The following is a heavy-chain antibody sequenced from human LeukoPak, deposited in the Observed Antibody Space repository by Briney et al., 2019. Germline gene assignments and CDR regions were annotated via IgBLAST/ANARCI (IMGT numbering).Heavy chain of an antibody. CDR2: INHSGST. V-gene: IGHV4-34*01. Sequence: GSLRLSCAASGFTFSSYWMSWIRQPPGKGLEWIGEINHSGSTNYNPSLKSRVTISVDTSKNQFSLKLSSVTAADTAVYYCASRFPRRDGYNRDYWGQGTLVTVSS. CDR3: ASRFPRRDGYNRDY. D-gene: IGHD5-24*01. CDR1: GFTFSSYW. J-gene: IGHJ4*02.